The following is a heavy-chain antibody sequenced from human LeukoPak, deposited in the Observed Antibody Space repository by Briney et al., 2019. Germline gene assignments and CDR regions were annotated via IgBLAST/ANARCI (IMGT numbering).Heavy chain of an antibody. CDR1: GFTFSSYD. J-gene: IGHJ6*03. CDR3: ARGSYYFYMDV. V-gene: IGHV3-13*01. CDR2: IGTAGDT. Sequence: GGSLRLSCAASGFTFSSYDMHWVRQATGKGLEWVSAIGTAGDTYYPGSVKGRFTISRENAKNSLYLQMNSLRAGDTAVYYCARGSYYFYMDVWGKGTTVTVSS.